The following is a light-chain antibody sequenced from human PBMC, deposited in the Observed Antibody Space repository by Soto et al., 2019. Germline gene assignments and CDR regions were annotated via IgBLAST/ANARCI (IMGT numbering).Light chain of an antibody. J-gene: IGKJ2*01. V-gene: IGKV3-15*01. CDR3: QQYVIWPPTFT. CDR2: SAS. Sequence: IVMTQSPATLSVSPGERVTLSCRASQSVSSNLAWYQQKPGQAPRLLIYSASTRATGIPARFSGSGSGTEFTLAITRLQSEDFAVYFCQQYVIWPPTFTFGQGTKLEIK. CDR1: QSVSSN.